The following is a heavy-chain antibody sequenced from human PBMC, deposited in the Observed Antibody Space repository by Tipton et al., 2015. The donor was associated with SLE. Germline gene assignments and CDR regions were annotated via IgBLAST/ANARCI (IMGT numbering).Heavy chain of an antibody. J-gene: IGHJ4*02. Sequence: TLSLTCTVSGGSISSGSYYWSWIRQPAGKGLEWIGNVDGSRNTNYNPSLKSRVTISVDTSKNQFSLKLSSVTAADTAVYVCARDFGLMIPAAFDHWGQGRLVIVSS. CDR1: GGSISSGSYY. CDR2: VDGSRNT. D-gene: IGHD3-16*01. CDR3: ARDFGLMIPAAFDH. V-gene: IGHV4-61*09.